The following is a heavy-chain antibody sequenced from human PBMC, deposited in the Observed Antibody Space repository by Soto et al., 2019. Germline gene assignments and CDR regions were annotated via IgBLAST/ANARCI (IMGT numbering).Heavy chain of an antibody. CDR3: ARVLLWFGELYGNWFDP. CDR1: GGSFSGYY. J-gene: IGHJ5*02. Sequence: SETLSLTCAVYGGSFSGYYWSWICQPPGKGLEWIGEINHSGSTNYNPSLKSRVTISVDTSKNQFSLKLSSVTAADTAVYYCARVLLWFGELYGNWFDPWGQGTLVTVSS. CDR2: INHSGST. D-gene: IGHD3-10*01. V-gene: IGHV4-34*01.